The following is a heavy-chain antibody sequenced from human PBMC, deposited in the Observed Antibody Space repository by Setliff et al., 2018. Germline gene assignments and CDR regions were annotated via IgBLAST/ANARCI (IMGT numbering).Heavy chain of an antibody. V-gene: IGHV4-34*01. CDR3: RQAVVGRDVFDI. D-gene: IGHD1-1*01. J-gene: IGHJ3*02. Sequence: SETLSLTCTVYGGSFSDYYWGWIRQPPGKGLEWIAEINHSGSGDYNPSFKGRVTISVDTSKKQFSLTLTSVTAADTALYYCRQAVVGRDVFDIWGQGTVVTVSS. CDR2: INHSGSG. CDR1: GGSFSDYY.